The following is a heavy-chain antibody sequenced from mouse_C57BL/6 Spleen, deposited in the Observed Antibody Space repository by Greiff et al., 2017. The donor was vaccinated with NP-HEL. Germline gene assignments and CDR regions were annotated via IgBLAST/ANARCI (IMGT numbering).Heavy chain of an antibody. CDR1: GYTFTDYN. CDR2: INPNNGGT. CDR3: ASPESQLRLPFAY. V-gene: IGHV1-22*01. D-gene: IGHD3-2*02. J-gene: IGHJ3*01. Sequence: EVQLQQSGPELVKPGASVKMSCKASGYTFTDYNMHWVKQSHGKSLEWIGYINPNNGGTSYTQKFKGKATLTVNKSSSTAYMELRSLTSEDSAVYYCASPESQLRLPFAYWGQGTLVTVSA.